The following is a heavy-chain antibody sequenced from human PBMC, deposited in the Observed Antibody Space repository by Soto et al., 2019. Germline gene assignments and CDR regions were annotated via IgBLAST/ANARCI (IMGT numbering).Heavy chain of an antibody. CDR1: GGSFSGYY. CDR3: ARVVGSYGSGSPIRFDP. D-gene: IGHD3-10*01. Sequence: QVQLQQWGAGLLKLSETLSLTCAVYGGSFSGYYWSWIRQPPGKGLEWIGEINHSGSTNYNPSLKSRVTISVDTSKSQFSLKLSSVTAADTAVYYCARVVGSYGSGSPIRFDPWGQGTLVTVSS. J-gene: IGHJ5*02. V-gene: IGHV4-34*01. CDR2: INHSGST.